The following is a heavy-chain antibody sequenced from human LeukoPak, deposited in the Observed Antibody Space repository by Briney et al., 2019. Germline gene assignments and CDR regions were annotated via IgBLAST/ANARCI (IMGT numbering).Heavy chain of an antibody. CDR3: ARGGTMVRGVISLNWFDP. V-gene: IGHV3-21*01. CDR2: ISSSSSYI. Sequence: PGGSLRLSCAASGFTFSSYSMNWVRQAPGKGLEWVSSISSSSSYIYYADSVKGRFTISRDNAKNLLYLQMNSLRAEDTAVYYCARGGTMVRGVISLNWFDPWGQGTLVTVSS. CDR1: GFTFSSYS. J-gene: IGHJ5*02. D-gene: IGHD3-10*01.